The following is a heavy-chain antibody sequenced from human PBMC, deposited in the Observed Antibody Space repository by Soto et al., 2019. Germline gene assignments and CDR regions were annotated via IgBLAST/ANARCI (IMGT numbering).Heavy chain of an antibody. V-gene: IGHV4-61*01. CDR3: AREGYSYAYFDY. CDR1: GGSVISISHY. Sequence: PSETLSLTCTVSGGSVISISHYWSWIRQPPGKGLEWIGYIYFSGTTNYSPSLKSRVTISIDTSKNQFSLNLSSVTAADTAVYYCAREGYSYAYFDYWGQGNRVTVSS. CDR2: IYFSGTT. D-gene: IGHD5-18*01. J-gene: IGHJ4*02.